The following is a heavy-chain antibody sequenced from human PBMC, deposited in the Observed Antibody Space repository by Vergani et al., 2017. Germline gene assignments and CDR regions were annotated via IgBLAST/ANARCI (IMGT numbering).Heavy chain of an antibody. V-gene: IGHV4-34*02. D-gene: IGHD3-10*01. Sequence: QVQLQQWGAGVVKPSGTLSLTFAVFGESFSSFYWSWIRQPPGKGLEWIGEINNDGHTNYNPSLESRVTVSRDTAKNQFSLNLMSVTAADPAMYYCAVRPRVNLVGGEIVTKRTFDYWSQGSLVTVSS. J-gene: IGHJ4*02. CDR2: INNDGHT. CDR1: GESFSSFY. CDR3: AVRPRVNLVGGEIVTKRTFDY.